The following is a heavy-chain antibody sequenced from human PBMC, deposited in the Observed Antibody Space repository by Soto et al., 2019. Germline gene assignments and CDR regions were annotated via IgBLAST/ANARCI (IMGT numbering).Heavy chain of an antibody. V-gene: IGHV1-18*01. CDR2: ISAYNGNT. Sequence: ASVKVSCKASGYTFTSYGISWVRQAPGQGLEWMGWISAYNGNTKYEQKLQGRLTMTTDTSTTTAYMELRSLRSDDTAVYYCARDPYHVLMVNAPNLYGMDVWGQGTTVTVSS. CDR1: GYTFTSYG. J-gene: IGHJ6*02. D-gene: IGHD2-8*01. CDR3: ARDPYHVLMVNAPNLYGMDV.